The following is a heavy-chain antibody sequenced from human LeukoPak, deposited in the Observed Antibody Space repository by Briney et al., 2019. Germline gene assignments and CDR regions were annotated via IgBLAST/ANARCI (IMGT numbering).Heavy chain of an antibody. J-gene: IGHJ4*02. CDR2: ISYDGKTK. CDR1: GFTFRTFG. CDR3: AKGSAAAAVLDY. Sequence: GRSLRRSCAASGFTFRTFGMHWVRQAPGKGLEWVAVISYDGKTKHFADSVKGRFTISRDNSKNTLFLQMNSLRYEDSAVYFCAKGSAAAAVLDYWGQGTLVTVSS. V-gene: IGHV3-30*18. D-gene: IGHD6-13*01.